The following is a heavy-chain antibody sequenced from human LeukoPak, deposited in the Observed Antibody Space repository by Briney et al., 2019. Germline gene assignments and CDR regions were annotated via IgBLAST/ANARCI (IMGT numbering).Heavy chain of an antibody. Sequence: ASVKVSCKASGYTFTGYYMHWVRQAPGQGLEWMGWINPNSGGTNYAQKFQGRVTMTRDTSISTAYMELSRLRSDDTAVYYCARDFRSSWYDENWFDPWGQGTLVTVSS. CDR1: GYTFTGYY. CDR2: INPNSGGT. V-gene: IGHV1-2*02. J-gene: IGHJ5*02. D-gene: IGHD6-13*01. CDR3: ARDFRSSWYDENWFDP.